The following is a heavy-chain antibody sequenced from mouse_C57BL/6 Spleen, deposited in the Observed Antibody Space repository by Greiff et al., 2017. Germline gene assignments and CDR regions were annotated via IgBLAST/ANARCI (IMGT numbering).Heavy chain of an antibody. D-gene: IGHD1-1*01. J-gene: IGHJ1*03. CDR3: ARSVYYYGSSYGYFEG. CDR1: GYTFPSYW. Sequence: QVQLKESGAELVMPGASVKLSCKASGYTFPSYWMHWVKQRPGQGLEWIGEIDPSDSYTNYNQKFKGKSTLTVDKSSSTAYMQLSSLTSEDSAVYYCARSVYYYGSSYGYFEGWGTGTTVTVSS. CDR2: IDPSDSYT. V-gene: IGHV1-69*01.